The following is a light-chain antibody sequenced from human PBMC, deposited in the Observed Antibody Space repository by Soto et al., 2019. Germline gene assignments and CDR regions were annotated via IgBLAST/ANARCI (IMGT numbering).Light chain of an antibody. CDR1: SSNIGAGYD. CDR3: QSYDSNLSGYV. CDR2: GNS. J-gene: IGLJ1*01. Sequence: QSVLTQPPSVSGAPGQRVTISCTGSSSNIGAGYDVHWYQQLPGTAPKLLIYGNSNRPSGVPDRFSGSKSGTSASLAITGLQAEDEADYYCQSYDSNLSGYVFGTGTKVT. V-gene: IGLV1-40*01.